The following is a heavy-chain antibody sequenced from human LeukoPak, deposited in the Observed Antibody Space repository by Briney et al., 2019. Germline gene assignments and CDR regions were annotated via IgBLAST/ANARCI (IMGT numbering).Heavy chain of an antibody. V-gene: IGHV3-9*01. CDR3: AKDIFSPDLAHSYGYD. D-gene: IGHD5-18*01. J-gene: IGHJ4*02. CDR2: ISWNSGSM. CDR1: GFMFNDYA. Sequence: GGSLRLSCAPSGFMFNDYALHWVRQAPGKGLEWVSGISWNSGSMDYGDSVKGRFSISRDNARNILYLQMNSLRPEDTALYYCAKDIFSPDLAHSYGYDWGQGTLVSVSS.